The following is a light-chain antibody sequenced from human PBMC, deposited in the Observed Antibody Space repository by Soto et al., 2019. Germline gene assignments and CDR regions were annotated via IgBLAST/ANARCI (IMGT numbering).Light chain of an antibody. V-gene: IGKV1-5*03. Sequence: DIQMTQSPSTLSSSVGDRVTISCRASQSISSWLAWYQQKPGKAPKLLIYKASSLESGVPSRFSGSGSGTEFTLTISSLQPEDVATYYCQNYKSAPQTFGQGTRLEIK. CDR2: KAS. J-gene: IGKJ5*01. CDR1: QSISSW. CDR3: QNYKSAPQT.